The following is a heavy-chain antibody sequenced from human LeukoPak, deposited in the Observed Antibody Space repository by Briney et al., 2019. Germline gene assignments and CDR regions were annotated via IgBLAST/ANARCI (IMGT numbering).Heavy chain of an antibody. V-gene: IGHV3-23*01. CDR2: LSGSGGNT. J-gene: IGHJ6*02. Sequence: PGGSLRLSCAASGFTFSSYAMSWVRQAPGKGLEWVSGLSGSGGNTHYAAAVKGRSTISRDNSKNTLYLQMNSLRAEDTAIYYCAKDVVPAVLSHYYDMDVWGQGTTVTVSS. D-gene: IGHD4/OR15-4a*01. CDR1: GFTFSSYA. CDR3: AKDVVPAVLSHYYDMDV.